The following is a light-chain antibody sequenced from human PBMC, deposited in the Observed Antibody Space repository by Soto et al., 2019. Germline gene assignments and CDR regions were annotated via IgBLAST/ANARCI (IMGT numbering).Light chain of an antibody. CDR2: DAS. CDR3: QQYKTYSGT. Sequence: DIQMTQSPSTLSGSVGDRVTITCRASQTISKWVAWYQQKPGKAPNLLIKDASSLESGVPSRFSGSGFGTEFTLTISSLQPEDFATYFCQQYKTYSGTFGQGTKVDIK. V-gene: IGKV1-5*01. J-gene: IGKJ1*01. CDR1: QTISKW.